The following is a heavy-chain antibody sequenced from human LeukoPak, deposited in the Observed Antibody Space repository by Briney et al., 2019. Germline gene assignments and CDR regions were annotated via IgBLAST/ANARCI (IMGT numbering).Heavy chain of an antibody. V-gene: IGHV3-49*03. D-gene: IGHD1-1*01. J-gene: IGHJ4*02. Sequence: GGSLRLSCTASGFTFGDYAMSWIRQAPGKGLEWVGFTRSKAYGETADYAASVKGRFTISRDDSKAIAYLQMNSLKTEDTAVYHCTRDRGAYNLYDYWGQGTLVTVSS. CDR1: GFTFGDYA. CDR2: TRSKAYGETA. CDR3: TRDRGAYNLYDY.